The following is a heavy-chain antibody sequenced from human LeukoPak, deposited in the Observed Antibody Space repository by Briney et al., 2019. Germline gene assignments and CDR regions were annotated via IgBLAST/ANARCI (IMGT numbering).Heavy chain of an antibody. J-gene: IGHJ4*02. CDR2: INHSGST. Sequence: KPSETLSLTCAVYGGSFSGYYWSWIRQPPGKGLEWIGEINHSGSTNYNPSLKSRVTISVDTSKNQFSLKLSSVTAADTAVYYCARARQWLVRSPFGYWGQGTLVTVSS. V-gene: IGHV4-34*01. CDR3: ARARQWLVRSPFGY. CDR1: GGSFSGYY. D-gene: IGHD6-19*01.